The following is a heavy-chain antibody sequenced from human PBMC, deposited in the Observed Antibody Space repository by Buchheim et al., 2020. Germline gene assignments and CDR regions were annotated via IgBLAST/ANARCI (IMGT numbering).Heavy chain of an antibody. CDR3: AKSRGRYSSGWLTYYYYGMDV. CDR2: IDPSDSYT. V-gene: IGHV5-10-1*03. CDR1: GYSFTSYW. Sequence: EVQLVQSGGEVKKPGESLRISCKGSGYSFTSYWISWVRQMPGKGLEWMRRIDPSDSYTNYSPSFQGHVTISADKSISTAYLQWSSLKASDTAMYYCAKSRGRYSSGWLTYYYYGMDVWGQGTT. J-gene: IGHJ6*02. D-gene: IGHD6-19*01.